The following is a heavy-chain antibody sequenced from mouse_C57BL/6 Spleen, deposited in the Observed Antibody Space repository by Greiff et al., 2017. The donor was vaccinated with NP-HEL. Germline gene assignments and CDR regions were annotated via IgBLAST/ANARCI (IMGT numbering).Heavy chain of an antibody. D-gene: IGHD2-5*01. J-gene: IGHJ3*01. CDR1: GYTFTDYY. CDR2: IYPGSGNT. CDR3: TRPYSNYRWFAY. V-gene: IGHV1-76*01. Sequence: QVQLKESGAELVRPGASVKLSCKASGYTFTDYYINWVKQRPGQGLEWIARIYPGSGNTYYNQKFKGKSTLTVDKSSSTAYMQLSSLTSEDSAFYYCTRPYSNYRWFAYWGQGTLVTVSA.